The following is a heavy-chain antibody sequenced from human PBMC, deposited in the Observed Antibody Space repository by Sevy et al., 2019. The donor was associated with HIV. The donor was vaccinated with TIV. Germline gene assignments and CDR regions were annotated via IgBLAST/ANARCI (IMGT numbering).Heavy chain of an antibody. CDR3: ARDRWRFLEWLRVAFDI. J-gene: IGHJ3*02. Sequence: GGSLRLSCAASGFSFSTYWMHWVRQAPGKGLEWVVGISDDGSRKYYVNSVKDRFTISRDNSENTLYLEMNSLRSEDTAIYYCARDRWRFLEWLRVAFDIWGQGTMVTVSS. CDR1: GFSFSTYW. D-gene: IGHD3-3*01. V-gene: IGHV3-30*03. CDR2: ISDDGSRK.